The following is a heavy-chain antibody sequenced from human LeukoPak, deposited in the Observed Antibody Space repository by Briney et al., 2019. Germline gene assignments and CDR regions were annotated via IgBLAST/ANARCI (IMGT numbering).Heavy chain of an antibody. CDR1: GGTFSSYA. Sequence: ASVKVSCKASGGTFSSYAISWVRQAPGQGLEWMGGIIPIFGTANYAQKFQGRVTITADESTSTAYMELSSLRSEDTAVYYCANIDYYYDSSGYPSSGWFDPWGQGTLVTVSS. J-gene: IGHJ5*02. D-gene: IGHD3-22*01. CDR3: ANIDYYYDSSGYPSSGWFDP. V-gene: IGHV1-69*13. CDR2: IIPIFGTA.